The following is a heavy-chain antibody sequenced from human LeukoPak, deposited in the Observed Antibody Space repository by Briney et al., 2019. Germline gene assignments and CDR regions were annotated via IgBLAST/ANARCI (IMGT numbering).Heavy chain of an antibody. D-gene: IGHD4-17*01. CDR2: ISGSGGST. J-gene: IGHJ6*03. Sequence: GSLRLSCAASGFTFSSYAMSWVRPAPGKGLGWGSAISGSGGSTYYADSVKGRFTISRDNSKNTLYLQMNSLRAEDTAVYYCAKGRVTTSSYYYYMDVWGKGTTVTVSS. CDR3: AKGRVTTSSYYYYMDV. V-gene: IGHV3-23*01. CDR1: GFTFSSYA.